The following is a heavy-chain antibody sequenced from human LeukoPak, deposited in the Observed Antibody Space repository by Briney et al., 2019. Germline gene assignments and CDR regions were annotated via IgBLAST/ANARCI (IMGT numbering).Heavy chain of an antibody. J-gene: IGHJ5*02. CDR3: ARGYGPPAENWFDP. D-gene: IGHD5-18*01. Sequence: GASVKVSCKASGGTFSSYAISWVRQAPGQGLEWMGGIIPIFGTANYAQKFQGRVTITADESTSTAYMELSSLRSEDTAVYYCARGYGPPAENWFDPWGQGTLVTVSS. V-gene: IGHV1-69*13. CDR1: GGTFSSYA. CDR2: IIPIFGTA.